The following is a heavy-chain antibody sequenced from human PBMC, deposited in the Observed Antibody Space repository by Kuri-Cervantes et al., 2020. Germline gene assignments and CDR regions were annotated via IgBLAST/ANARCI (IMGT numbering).Heavy chain of an antibody. CDR1: GDSVSNKSVA. Sequence: SQTLSLTCAISGDSVSNKSVAWNWIRQSPSRGLEWLGRTYYRSKWYNDYAVSVESRITINPDTSKNLFSLQLNSVTPEDTAIYYCARALRSRDFDYWGQGTLVTVSS. CDR3: ARALRSRDFDY. V-gene: IGHV6-1*01. CDR2: TYYRSKWYN. J-gene: IGHJ4*02.